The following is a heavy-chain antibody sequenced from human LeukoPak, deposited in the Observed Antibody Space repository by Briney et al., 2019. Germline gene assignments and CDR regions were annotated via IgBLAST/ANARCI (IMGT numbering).Heavy chain of an antibody. Sequence: GGSLRLSCAASGFTFSSYEMNWVRQAPGKGLEWVSYISESGSTIFYADSVKGRFTISRDNTKNSLFLQMNSLRAEDTAVYYCARDRGFAIDYWGQGTLVTVSS. CDR3: ARDRGFAIDY. D-gene: IGHD3-10*01. CDR1: GFTFSSYE. V-gene: IGHV3-48*03. CDR2: ISESGSTI. J-gene: IGHJ4*02.